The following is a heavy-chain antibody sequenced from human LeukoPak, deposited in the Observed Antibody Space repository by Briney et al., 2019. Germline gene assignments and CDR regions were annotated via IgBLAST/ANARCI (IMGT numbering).Heavy chain of an antibody. CDR3: ARHPDY. V-gene: IGHV5-51*01. J-gene: IGHJ4*02. CDR1: GYTLTQYW. CDR2: IYPGDSDI. Sequence: GESLKISCKGFGYTLTQYWIGWVRQMPGKGLEWMAIIYPGDSDIRYSPSFQGQVTISADKSISTAYLQWSTLQASDTAMYYCARHPDYWGQGTLVTVSS.